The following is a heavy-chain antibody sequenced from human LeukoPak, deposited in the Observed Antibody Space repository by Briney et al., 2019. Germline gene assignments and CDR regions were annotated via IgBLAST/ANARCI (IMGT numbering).Heavy chain of an antibody. Sequence: PSETLSLTCAVYGGSFSGYYWSWIRQPPGKGLEWIGEINHSGSTNYNPSLKSRVTISVDTSKNQFSLKLSSVTAADTAVYYCALANYDILTGYSNWFDPWGQGTLVTVSS. CDR2: INHSGST. D-gene: IGHD3-9*01. J-gene: IGHJ5*02. V-gene: IGHV4-34*01. CDR1: GGSFSGYY. CDR3: ALANYDILTGYSNWFDP.